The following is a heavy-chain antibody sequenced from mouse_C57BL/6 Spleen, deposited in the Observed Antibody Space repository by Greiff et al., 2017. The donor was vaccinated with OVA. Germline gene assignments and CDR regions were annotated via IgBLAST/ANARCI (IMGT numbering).Heavy chain of an antibody. CDR3: ARDGNYRETWFAY. Sequence: VQLQQPGAELVKPGASVKMSCKASGYTFTSYWITWVKQRPGQGLEWIGDIYPGSGSTNYNEKFKSKATLTVDTSSSTAYMQLSSLTSEDSAVYYCARDGNYRETWFAYWGQGTLVTVSA. CDR1: GYTFTSYW. CDR2: IYPGSGST. J-gene: IGHJ3*01. D-gene: IGHD2-1*01. V-gene: IGHV1-55*01.